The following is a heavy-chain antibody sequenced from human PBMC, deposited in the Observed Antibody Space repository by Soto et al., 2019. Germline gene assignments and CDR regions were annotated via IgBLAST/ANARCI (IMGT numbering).Heavy chain of an antibody. V-gene: IGHV3-48*01. D-gene: IGHD4-17*01. CDR1: GFTFSSYS. CDR3: ATYGDSPYYYYYYMDV. CDR2: ISSSSSTI. J-gene: IGHJ6*03. Sequence: EVQLVESGGGLVQPGGSLRLSCAASGFTFSSYSMNWVRQAPGKGLEWVSYISSSSSTIYYADSVKGRFTISRDNAKNSLYLQMNSLRAEDTDVYYCATYGDSPYYYYYYMDVWGKGTTVTVSS.